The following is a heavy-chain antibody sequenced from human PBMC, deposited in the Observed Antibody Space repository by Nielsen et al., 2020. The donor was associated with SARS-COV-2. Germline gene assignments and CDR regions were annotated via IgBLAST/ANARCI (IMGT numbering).Heavy chain of an antibody. Sequence: GESLKISCAASGFTFSSYWMSWVRQAPGKGLEWVANIKQDGSEKYYVDSVKGRFTISRDNAKNSLYLQMNSLRAEDTAVYYCARVHGLRFLEWLLYIGVAADYWGQGTLVTVSS. D-gene: IGHD3-3*01. CDR2: IKQDGSEK. CDR1: GFTFSSYW. CDR3: ARVHGLRFLEWLLYIGVAADY. V-gene: IGHV3-7*03. J-gene: IGHJ4*02.